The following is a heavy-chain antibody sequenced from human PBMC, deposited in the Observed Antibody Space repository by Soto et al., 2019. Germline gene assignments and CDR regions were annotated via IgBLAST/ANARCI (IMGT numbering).Heavy chain of an antibody. J-gene: IGHJ4*02. CDR3: ARGADAMLSPNFDY. V-gene: IGHV4-34*01. CDR1: GDCFSGYF. Sequence: PSETRPLTCAVHGDCFSGYFWTRIRQPPRKGLEWIPKITEGGTTNYSPSLKCRVSTSVASCKRRSPLTLSSVTAADTAIYYCARGADAMLSPNFDYWSQRSLVSVSS. D-gene: IGHD2-8*01. CDR2: ITEGGTT.